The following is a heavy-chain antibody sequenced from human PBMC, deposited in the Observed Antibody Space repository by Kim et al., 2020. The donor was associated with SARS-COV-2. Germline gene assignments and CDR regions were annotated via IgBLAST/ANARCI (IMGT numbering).Heavy chain of an antibody. CDR3: ARGVVMGAFDI. D-gene: IGHD2-15*01. J-gene: IGHJ3*02. V-gene: IGHV4-30-2*01. Sequence: TYYNPSLKSRVTISVDRSRNQFSLKLSSVTAADTAVYYCARGVVMGAFDIWGQGTMVTVSS. CDR2: T.